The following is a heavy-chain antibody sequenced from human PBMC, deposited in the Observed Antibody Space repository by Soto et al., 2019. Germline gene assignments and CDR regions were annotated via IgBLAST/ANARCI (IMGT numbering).Heavy chain of an antibody. V-gene: IGHV3-33*01. CDR1: GFTFSSYS. CDR2: IWYDGSNK. CDR3: ARDVLIVSVAGTVGIDY. Sequence: QVQLVESGGGVVQPGRSLRLSCAASGFTFSSYSMHWVRQAPGKGLEWVAVIWYDGSNKYFADSVKGRFTISRDNSKNTLYLQMSSLRAEDTAVYYCARDVLIVSVAGTVGIDYWGQGTLVTVST. D-gene: IGHD6-19*01. J-gene: IGHJ4*02.